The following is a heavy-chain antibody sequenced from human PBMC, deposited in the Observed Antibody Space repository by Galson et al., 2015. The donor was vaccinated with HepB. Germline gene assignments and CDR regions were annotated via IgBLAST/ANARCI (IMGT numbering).Heavy chain of an antibody. Sequence: SVKVSCKASGGTFSSYTISWVRQAPGQGLEWMGRIIPILGIANYAQKFQGRVTISADKSTSTAYMELSSLRSEDTAVYYCATHVDTAMPYYFDYWGQGTLVTVSS. CDR3: ATHVDTAMPYYFDY. J-gene: IGHJ4*02. CDR1: GGTFSSYT. V-gene: IGHV1-69*02. CDR2: IIPILGIA. D-gene: IGHD5-18*01.